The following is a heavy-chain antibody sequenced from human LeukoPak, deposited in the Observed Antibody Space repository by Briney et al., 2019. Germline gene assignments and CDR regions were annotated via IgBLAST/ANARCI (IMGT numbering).Heavy chain of an antibody. D-gene: IGHD1-14*01. Sequence: SETLSLTCTVSGGSISSSSYYWGWIRQPPGKGLEWIGSIYYSGSTYYNPSLKSRVTISVDTSKNQFSLKLSSVTAADTAVYYCAREEPYYYYYYMDVWGKGTTVTVSS. CDR2: IYYSGST. V-gene: IGHV4-39*07. CDR3: AREEPYYYYYYMDV. CDR1: GGSISSSSYY. J-gene: IGHJ6*03.